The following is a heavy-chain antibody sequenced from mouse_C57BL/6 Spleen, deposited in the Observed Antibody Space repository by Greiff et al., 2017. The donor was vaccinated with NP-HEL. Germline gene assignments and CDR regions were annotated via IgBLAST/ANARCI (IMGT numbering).Heavy chain of an antibody. CDR2: IRLKSDNYAT. V-gene: IGHV6-3*01. J-gene: IGHJ1*03. Sequence: EVQRVESGGGLVQPGGSMKLSCVASGFTFSNYWMNWVRQSPEKGLEWVAQIRLKSDNYATHYAESVKGRFTISRDDSKSSVYLQMNNLRAEDTGIYYCTGDVHWYFDVWGTGTTVTVSS. CDR3: TGDVHWYFDV. CDR1: GFTFSNYW.